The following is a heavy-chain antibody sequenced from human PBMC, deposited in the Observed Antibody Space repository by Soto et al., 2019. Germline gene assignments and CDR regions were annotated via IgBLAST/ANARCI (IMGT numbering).Heavy chain of an antibody. J-gene: IGHJ4*02. V-gene: IGHV3-74*01. CDR3: VRTSLVVAAATREDY. CDR2: INSDGSST. CDR1: GVTFSRYW. Sequence: AGGSRRLSCAASGVTFSRYWMHGGRQAPGKGLVWVSRINSDGSSTSYADSVKGRFTISRDNAKNTLYLQMNSLRAEDTAVYYCVRTSLVVAAATREDYWGQGTLVTVSS. D-gene: IGHD2-15*01.